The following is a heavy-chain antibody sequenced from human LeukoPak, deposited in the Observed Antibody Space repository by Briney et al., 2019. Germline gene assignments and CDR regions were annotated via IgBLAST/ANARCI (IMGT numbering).Heavy chain of an antibody. D-gene: IGHD3-22*01. V-gene: IGHV3-33*06. J-gene: IGHJ4*02. Sequence: PGGSLRLSCAASGFTFSSYGMHWVRQAPGKGLEWVAVIWYDGSNKYYVDSVKGRFTISRDNSKNTLYLQMNSLRAEDTAMYYCAKEDEYYYDSSGYSYFDYWGQGTLVTVSS. CDR2: IWYDGSNK. CDR1: GFTFSSYG. CDR3: AKEDEYYYDSSGYSYFDY.